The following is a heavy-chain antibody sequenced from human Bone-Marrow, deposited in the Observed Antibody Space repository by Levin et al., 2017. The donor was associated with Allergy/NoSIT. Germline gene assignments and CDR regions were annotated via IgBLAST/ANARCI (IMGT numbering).Heavy chain of an antibody. D-gene: IGHD4-11*01. CDR3: ARDPQFDNDYSNYEDPYYFDY. Sequence: GGSLRLSCEASGFTFSSYGVNWVRQAPGKGLDWVSYISSRSTTIHYAESVKGRFTISRDNAKKLVYLQMNSLRAADKAVYFCARDPQFDNDYSNYEDPYYFDYWGRGTLVTVSS. J-gene: IGHJ4*02. CDR2: ISSRSTTI. V-gene: IGHV3-48*01. CDR1: GFTFSSYG.